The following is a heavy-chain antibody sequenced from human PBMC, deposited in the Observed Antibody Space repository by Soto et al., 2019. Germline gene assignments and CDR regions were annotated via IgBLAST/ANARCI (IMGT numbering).Heavy chain of an antibody. V-gene: IGHV3-23*01. D-gene: IGHD3-16*01. Sequence: EVQLLESGGGLVQPGGSLRLSCAASGFTFSSYAMSWVRQAPGKGLEWVSAISGSGGSTYYADSVKGRFTISRDNSKNTLYMQMNSLRAEDTAVYYCAKQSMGGVSVSGYYYGMDVWGQGTTVTVSS. CDR3: AKQSMGGVSVSGYYYGMDV. CDR2: ISGSGGST. CDR1: GFTFSSYA. J-gene: IGHJ6*02.